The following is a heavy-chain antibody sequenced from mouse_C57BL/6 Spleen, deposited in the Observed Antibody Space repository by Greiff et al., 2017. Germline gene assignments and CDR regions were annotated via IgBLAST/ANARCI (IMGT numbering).Heavy chain of an antibody. CDR3: ARPQLSLPFFDY. CDR2: IHPNSGST. J-gene: IGHJ2*01. V-gene: IGHV1-64*01. CDR1: GYTFTSYR. D-gene: IGHD3-2*02. Sequence: VQLQQPGAELVKPGASVKLSCKASGYTFTSYRMHWVKQRPGQGLAWIGMIHPNSGSTNNHEKFKSKAKLTVEKSSSTAYRQLSSLTSEDSAVYYCARPQLSLPFFDYWGQGTTLPVSS.